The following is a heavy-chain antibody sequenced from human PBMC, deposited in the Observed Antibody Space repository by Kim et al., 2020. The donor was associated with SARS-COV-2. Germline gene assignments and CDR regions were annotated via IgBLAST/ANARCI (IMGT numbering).Heavy chain of an antibody. Sequence: AGSVKDRIPLSRTNAKNSLYLQRNSLRAEDTAVYYCARETIAAAGPRFDPWGQGTLVTVSS. J-gene: IGHJ5*02. CDR3: ARETIAAAGPRFDP. V-gene: IGHV3-11*01. D-gene: IGHD6-13*01.